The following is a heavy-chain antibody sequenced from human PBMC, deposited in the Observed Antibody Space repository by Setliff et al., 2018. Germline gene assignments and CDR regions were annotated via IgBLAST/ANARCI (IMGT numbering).Heavy chain of an antibody. J-gene: IGHJ4*02. V-gene: IGHV3-33*08. CDR2: IGDDGGNK. CDR3: ARTRSGSGCYAGLES. Sequence: GGSLRLSCAASGFTFSTYRMHWVRQAPGKGLEWVAVIGDDGGNKYHADSVKGRFTISRDNSKNTLYLQMNSLRTEDTAVYYCARTRSGSGCYAGLESWGQGTPVTVSS. CDR1: GFTFSTYR. D-gene: IGHD2-15*01.